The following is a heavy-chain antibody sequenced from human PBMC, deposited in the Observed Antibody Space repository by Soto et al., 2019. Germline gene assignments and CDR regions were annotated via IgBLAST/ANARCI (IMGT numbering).Heavy chain of an antibody. Sequence: GGSLRLSCAASGFTFSSYGMHWIRQAPGKGLEWVAVISYDGSNKYYADSVKGRFTISRDNSKNTLYLQMNSLRAEDTAVYYCAKASVLWSGYYSDYWGQGTLVTVSS. CDR3: AKASVLWSGYYSDY. D-gene: IGHD3-3*01. CDR1: GFTFSSYG. V-gene: IGHV3-30*18. J-gene: IGHJ4*02. CDR2: ISYDGSNK.